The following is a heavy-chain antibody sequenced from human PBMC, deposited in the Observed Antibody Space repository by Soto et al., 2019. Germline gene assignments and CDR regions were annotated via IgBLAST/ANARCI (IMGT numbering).Heavy chain of an antibody. CDR2: TSSTSHPK. D-gene: IGHD5-18*01. CDR1: GCKIVNFG. Sequence: CVFQRRPTNASGCKIVNFGMCWMLQAPGKGLEWISYTSSTSHPKYYADAVKGRFTISRDNAKNSLYLQMDSLRDDDTALYYCARDRTAMDVFESWGQGTQVTVSS. J-gene: IGHJ4*01. V-gene: IGHV3-48*02. CDR3: ARDRTAMDVFES.